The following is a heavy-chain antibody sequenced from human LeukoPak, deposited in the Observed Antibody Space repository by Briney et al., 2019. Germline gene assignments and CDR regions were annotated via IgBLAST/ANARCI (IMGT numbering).Heavy chain of an antibody. Sequence: RGSLRLSCEGSGFSFSSYWMTWVRQSPGKGLEWVAVISYDGSNKYYADSVKGRFTISRDNSKNTLYLQMNSLRAEDTAVYYCAKVGATRDYWGQGTLVTVSS. CDR1: GFSFSSYW. CDR2: ISYDGSNK. J-gene: IGHJ4*02. CDR3: AKVGATRDY. V-gene: IGHV3-30*18. D-gene: IGHD1-26*01.